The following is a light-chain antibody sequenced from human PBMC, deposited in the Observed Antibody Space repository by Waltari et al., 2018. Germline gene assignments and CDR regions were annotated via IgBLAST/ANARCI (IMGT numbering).Light chain of an antibody. V-gene: IGLV3-25*03. J-gene: IGLJ2*01. CDR1: DLSTQY. CDR2: KDT. CDR3: QSSDSSGAFFV. Sequence: SYELTQPHSVSVSPGQTATITCSGDDLSTQYTTWYHQNPDWAPLLLIYKDTERPSGIPERFSGSSSVTTVTLTISGVQAEDEADYFCQSSDSSGAFFVFGGGTRLTVL.